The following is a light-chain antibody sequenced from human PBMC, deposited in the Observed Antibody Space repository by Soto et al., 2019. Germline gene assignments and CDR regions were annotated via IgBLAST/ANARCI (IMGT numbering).Light chain of an antibody. CDR1: SSNIGAGYD. J-gene: IGLJ3*02. CDR3: HSYDSSLSGWV. Sequence: QSVLTQPPSVSGAPGQRVTISCNGSSSNIGAGYDVHWYQQLPGTAPKLLIYGNSNRPSGVPDRFSGSKSGTSASLAITGLLAEDEADYYCHSYDSSLSGWVFGGGTKLTVL. CDR2: GNS. V-gene: IGLV1-40*01.